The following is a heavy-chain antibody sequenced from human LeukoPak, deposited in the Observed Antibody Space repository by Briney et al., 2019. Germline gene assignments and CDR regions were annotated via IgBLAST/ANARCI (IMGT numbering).Heavy chain of an antibody. CDR3: ARVLRYCSGGNCYSGGLGYMDV. CDR1: GGSISNYY. J-gene: IGHJ6*03. CDR2: IYYSGST. V-gene: IGHV4-59*01. Sequence: SETLSLTCTVSGGSISNYYWSWIRQPPGKGLEWIGYIYYSGSTNYNPSLKSRVTISVDTSKNQFSLKLRSVTAADTAVYYCARVLRYCSGGNCYSGGLGYMDVWGKGTTATISS. D-gene: IGHD2-15*01.